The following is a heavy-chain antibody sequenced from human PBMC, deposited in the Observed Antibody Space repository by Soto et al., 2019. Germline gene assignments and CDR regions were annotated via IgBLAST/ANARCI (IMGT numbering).Heavy chain of an antibody. CDR3: AKDPWYYDSRLAYYFDY. Sequence: PVGSLRLSCAASGFTFSSYGMHWVRQAPGKGLEWVAVISYDGSNKYYADSVKGRFTISRDNSKNTLYLQMNSLRAEDTAVYYCAKDPWYYDSRLAYYFDYWGQGTLVTVSS. CDR2: ISYDGSNK. D-gene: IGHD3-22*01. CDR1: GFTFSSYG. V-gene: IGHV3-30*18. J-gene: IGHJ4*02.